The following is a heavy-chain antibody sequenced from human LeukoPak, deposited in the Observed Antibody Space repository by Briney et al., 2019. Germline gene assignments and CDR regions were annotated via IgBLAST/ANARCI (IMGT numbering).Heavy chain of an antibody. Sequence: SETLSLTYTVSGGSISSYYWSWIRQPPGKGLEWIGYIYTSGSTNYNPSLKSRVTISVDTSKNQFSLKLSSVTAADTAVYYCARQRDWGLGIDYWGQGTLVTVSS. CDR3: ARQRDWGLGIDY. J-gene: IGHJ4*02. D-gene: IGHD7-27*01. CDR1: GGSISSYY. CDR2: IYTSGST. V-gene: IGHV4-4*09.